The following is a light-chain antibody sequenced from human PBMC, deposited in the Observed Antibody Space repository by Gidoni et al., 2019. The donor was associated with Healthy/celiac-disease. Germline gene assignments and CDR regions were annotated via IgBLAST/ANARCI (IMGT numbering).Light chain of an antibody. V-gene: IGLV2-14*01. CDR2: DVS. Sequence: QSALTQPASVSGSPGQSIPISCTGTSSDVGGYNYVSWYQQVPGIAPKLMLFDVSNRPSGVSNRFSGSKSGNTASLTISGLQAEDEADYYCSSYTTSSTLSFGTGTEVTVL. J-gene: IGLJ1*01. CDR1: SSDVGGYNY. CDR3: SSYTTSSTLS.